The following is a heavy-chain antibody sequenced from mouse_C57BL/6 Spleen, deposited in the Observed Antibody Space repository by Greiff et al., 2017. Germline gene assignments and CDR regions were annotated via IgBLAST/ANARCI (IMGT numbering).Heavy chain of an antibody. D-gene: IGHD2-4*01. CDR3: ARRTYYDYAWFAY. CDR1: GYTFTTYP. V-gene: IGHV1-47*01. Sequence: VKVVESGAELVKPGASVKMSCKASGYTFTTYPIEWMKQNHGKSLEWIGNFHPYNDDTKYNEKFKGKATLTVEKSSSTVYLELSRLTSDDSAVYYCARRTYYDYAWFAYWGQGTLVTVSA. CDR2: FHPYNDDT. J-gene: IGHJ3*01.